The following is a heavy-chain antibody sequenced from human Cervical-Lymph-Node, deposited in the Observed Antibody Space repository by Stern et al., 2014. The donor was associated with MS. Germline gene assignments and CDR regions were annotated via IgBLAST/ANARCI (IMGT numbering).Heavy chain of an antibody. Sequence: EVQLVQSGAEVKKPGESLKISCKGSGYDFTTYWIAWVRQTPGKGLEWMGIVYPTDSDTRYSPSFQGQVTISADRSINTAYLQWSSLKASDTAIYYCARLQSGPYYFDYWGQGTLVTVSS. CDR1: GYDFTTYW. CDR3: ARLQSGPYYFDY. D-gene: IGHD5-12*01. CDR2: VYPTDSDT. V-gene: IGHV5-51*03. J-gene: IGHJ4*02.